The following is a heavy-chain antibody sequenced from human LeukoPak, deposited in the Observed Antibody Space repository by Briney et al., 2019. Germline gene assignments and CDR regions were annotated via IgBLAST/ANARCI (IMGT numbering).Heavy chain of an antibody. CDR1: GFTFSSYS. V-gene: IGHV3-20*04. J-gene: IGHJ4*02. Sequence: GGSLRLSCAASGFTFSSYSMNWVRQAPGKGLEWVSGINWNGGSTGYADSVKGRFTISRDNAKNSLYLQMNSLRAEDTALYYCARGQTYYYDSSGYYPPDYWGQGTLVTVSS. D-gene: IGHD3-22*01. CDR3: ARGQTYYYDSSGYYPPDY. CDR2: INWNGGST.